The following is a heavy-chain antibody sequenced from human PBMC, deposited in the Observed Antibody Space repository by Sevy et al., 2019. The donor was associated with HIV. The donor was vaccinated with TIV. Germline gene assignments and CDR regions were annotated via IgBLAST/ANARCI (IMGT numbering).Heavy chain of an antibody. CDR2: FDPEDGET. D-gene: IGHD6-13*01. CDR1: GYTLTELS. J-gene: IGHJ4*02. CDR3: ATEMAAAGDY. V-gene: IGHV1-24*01. Sequence: ASVKVSCKVSGYTLTELSMHWVRQAPGKGLEWMGGFDPEDGETTYAQKFQGRVTMTEGTSTDTAYMELISLRSEDTAVYYCATEMAAAGDYWGQGTLVTVSS.